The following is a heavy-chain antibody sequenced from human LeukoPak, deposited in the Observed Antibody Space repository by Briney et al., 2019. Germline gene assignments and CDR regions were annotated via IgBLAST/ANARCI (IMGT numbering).Heavy chain of an antibody. J-gene: IGHJ3*02. D-gene: IGHD2-15*01. CDR3: ATDQSGGYFNDAFDI. CDR2: IVVGRGNT. Sequence: SVTVSFTSSGFTFTISAMQWVRQARGQRLEWIGWIVVGRGNTDYAQKFQERVTITRDMSTSTVYMEVSSLRSEDTAVYYCATDQSGGYFNDAFDIWGQGTMVTVSS. V-gene: IGHV1-58*02. CDR1: GFTFTISA.